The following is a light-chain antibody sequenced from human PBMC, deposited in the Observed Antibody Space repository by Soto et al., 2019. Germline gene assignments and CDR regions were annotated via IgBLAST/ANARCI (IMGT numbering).Light chain of an antibody. V-gene: IGKV1-9*01. CDR3: QQFKSYPLT. J-gene: IGKJ4*01. Sequence: IQLTQSPSSLSASVGDGVTITCRASQGISSNLAWYQQKPGKVPKLLISAASTLQSGVPSRLSGSGSGTDFTLTISSLQPEDFATYYCQQFKSYPLTFGGGTKVEIK. CDR1: QGISSN. CDR2: AAS.